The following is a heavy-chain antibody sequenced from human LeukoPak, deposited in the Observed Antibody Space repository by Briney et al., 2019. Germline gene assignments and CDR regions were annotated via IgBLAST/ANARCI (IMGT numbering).Heavy chain of an antibody. V-gene: IGHV3-7*03. D-gene: IGHD3-22*01. CDR3: ARDWGYYYDSSGYYRDAFDI. Sequence: PGGSLGLSCAASGFTFSSYWMSWVRQAPGKGLEWVANIKQDGSEKYYVDSVKGRFTISRDNAKNSLYLQMNSLRAEDTAVYYCARDWGYYYDSSGYYRDAFDIWGQGTMVTVSS. J-gene: IGHJ3*02. CDR2: IKQDGSEK. CDR1: GFTFSSYW.